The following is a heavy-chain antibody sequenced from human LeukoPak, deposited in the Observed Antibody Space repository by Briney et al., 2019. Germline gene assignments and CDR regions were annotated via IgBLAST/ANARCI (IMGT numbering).Heavy chain of an antibody. Sequence: SVKVSCKASGFTLTNSVMQWVRQARGQRLEWIEWIVVGSGNTNYAQKFQGRVTVTRDMSTSTAYMELSSLRSEDTAVYYCTRALGYPYYAMDVWGQGTTVTVSS. CDR1: GFTLTNSV. V-gene: IGHV1-58*02. J-gene: IGHJ6*02. CDR3: TRALGYPYYAMDV. CDR2: IVVGSGNT. D-gene: IGHD5-12*01.